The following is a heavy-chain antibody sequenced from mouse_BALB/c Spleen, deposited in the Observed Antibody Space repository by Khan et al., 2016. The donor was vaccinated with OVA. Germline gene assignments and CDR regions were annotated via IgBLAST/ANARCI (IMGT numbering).Heavy chain of an antibody. Sequence: VQLKQSGAELVKPGASVRLSCKASGYTFTSYYLYWVKQRPGQGLEWIGDINPSNGGTNFNEKFKTKATLTVDKSSSTAYMELSSLTSEDSAVYYCTRSGDGTFGYWGQGTLVTVSA. CDR3: TRSGDGTFGY. CDR1: GYTFTSYY. V-gene: IGHV1S81*02. CDR2: INPSNGGT. J-gene: IGHJ3*01. D-gene: IGHD2-3*01.